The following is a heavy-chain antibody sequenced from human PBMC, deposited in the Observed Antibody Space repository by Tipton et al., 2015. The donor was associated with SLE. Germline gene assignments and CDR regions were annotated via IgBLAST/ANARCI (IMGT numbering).Heavy chain of an antibody. J-gene: IGHJ3*02. Sequence: LRLSCAVYGGSFSGYYWSWIRQPPGKGLEWIGEINHSGSTNYNPSLKSRVTISVDTSKNQFSLKLSSVTAADTAVYYCARLRDSSSPAFDIWGQGTMVPVSS. V-gene: IGHV4-34*01. CDR2: INHSGST. D-gene: IGHD6-13*01. CDR3: ARLRDSSSPAFDI. CDR1: GGSFSGYY.